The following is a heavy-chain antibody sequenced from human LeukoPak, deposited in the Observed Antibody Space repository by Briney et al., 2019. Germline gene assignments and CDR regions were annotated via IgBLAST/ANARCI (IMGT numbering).Heavy chain of an antibody. J-gene: IGHJ6*02. CDR3: ALNSSPWAGMDV. Sequence: SETLSLTCTVSGGSMSSYYWSWILQPPGKGLEWIGYIYYSGSTNYNPSLKSRVTISVDTSKNQFSLKLSSVTAADTAVYYCALNSSPWAGMDVWGQGTTVTVSS. D-gene: IGHD4-23*01. V-gene: IGHV4-59*08. CDR1: GGSMSSYY. CDR2: IYYSGST.